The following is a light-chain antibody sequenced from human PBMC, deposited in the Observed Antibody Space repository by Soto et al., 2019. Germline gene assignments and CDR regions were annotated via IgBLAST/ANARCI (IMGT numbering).Light chain of an antibody. V-gene: IGLV2-14*01. Sequence: QSVLTQPASVSGSPGQSITISCTGTNSDVGSYKYVSWYQQHPGKAPKLMIYEVTNRPSGVSNRVSGSKSGNTASLTISGLQAEDESDYYCSSYSRGSTLVLFGGGTKLTVL. CDR2: EVT. CDR1: NSDVGSYKY. J-gene: IGLJ2*01. CDR3: SSYSRGSTLVL.